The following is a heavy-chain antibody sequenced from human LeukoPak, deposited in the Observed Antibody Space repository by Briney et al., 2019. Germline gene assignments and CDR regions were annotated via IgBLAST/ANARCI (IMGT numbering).Heavy chain of an antibody. D-gene: IGHD3-10*01. V-gene: IGHV4-4*02. J-gene: IGHJ5*02. CDR1: GGAISNSNW. Sequence: SGTLSLTCAVSGGAISNSNWWSWVRQPPGKGLEWIGEIYHSGRDNYNPSLKSRVTISIDKSNNQFSPKLSSVTAADTAVYYCARHGSGTYFVSWGQGTLVTVSS. CDR3: ARHGSGTYFVS. CDR2: IYHSGRD.